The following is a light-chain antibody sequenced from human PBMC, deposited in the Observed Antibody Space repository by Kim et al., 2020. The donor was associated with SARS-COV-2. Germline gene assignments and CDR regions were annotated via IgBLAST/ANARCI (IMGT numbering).Light chain of an antibody. V-gene: IGLV6-57*04. J-gene: IGLJ2*01. CDR3: QSYNRRIVV. Sequence: NFMLSQPHSVSESPGKTVTISCTRSRGSIDDNYVQWYQQRPGGVPTTVIYEDDQRPSGVPDRFSGSIDKSSNSASLTISGLKPEDEADYYCQSYNRRIVVFGGGTKLTVL. CDR2: EDD. CDR1: RGSIDDNY.